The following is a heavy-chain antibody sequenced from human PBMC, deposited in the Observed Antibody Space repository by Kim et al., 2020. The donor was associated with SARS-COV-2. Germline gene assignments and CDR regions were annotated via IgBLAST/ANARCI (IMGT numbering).Heavy chain of an antibody. V-gene: IGHV4-31*03. CDR1: GDSISSGAYY. Sequence: SETLSLTCTVSGDSISSGAYYWSWIRHHPGKGLEWIGCIYYSGTTYYNPSLKSRVTISVDTSKNQFSLKLSSVTAADTALYYCARVPFGDFHFDYWGQGT. D-gene: IGHD4-17*01. CDR2: IYYSGTT. CDR3: ARVPFGDFHFDY. J-gene: IGHJ4*02.